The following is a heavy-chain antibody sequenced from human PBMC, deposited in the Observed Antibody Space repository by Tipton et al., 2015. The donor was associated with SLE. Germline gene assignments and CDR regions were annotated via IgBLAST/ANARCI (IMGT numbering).Heavy chain of an antibody. V-gene: IGHV4-59*01. Sequence: TLSLTCTVSGGSISSYYWSWIRQPPGEGLEWIGYIYYSGSTNYNPSLKSRVTISVDTSKNQFSLKLSSVTAADTAVYYCAAEGIAAAGNAFDIWGQGTMVTVSS. CDR1: GGSISSYY. CDR3: AAEGIAAAGNAFDI. J-gene: IGHJ3*02. CDR2: IYYSGST. D-gene: IGHD6-13*01.